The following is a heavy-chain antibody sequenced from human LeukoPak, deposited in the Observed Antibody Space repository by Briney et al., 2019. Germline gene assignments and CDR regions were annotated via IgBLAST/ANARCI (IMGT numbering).Heavy chain of an antibody. J-gene: IGHJ6*02. CDR3: ARSGSGSGTFYNSAYYYYGLDV. CDR2: IHYTGST. Sequence: SETLSLTCTVSGGSISSYYWSWIRQPPGKGLEWIGYIHYTGSTNYNPSLKSRVTISEDTSKNQLSLKLSSVTAADTAVYYCARSGSGSGTFYNSAYYYYGLDVWGQGTTVTVSS. V-gene: IGHV4-59*01. CDR1: GGSISSYY. D-gene: IGHD3-10*01.